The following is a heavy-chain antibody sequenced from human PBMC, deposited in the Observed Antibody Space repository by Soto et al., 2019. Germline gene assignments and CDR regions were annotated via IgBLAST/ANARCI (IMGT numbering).Heavy chain of an antibody. D-gene: IGHD4-4*01. CDR2: IYHSGST. J-gene: IGHJ6*02. Sequence: SETLSLTCAVSGGSISSSNWWSLVRQPPGKGLEWLGEIYHSGSTNYNPSLNSRVTITVDKSKNQFSLKLSSVTAADTAVYYCAVDLRGVTIHENRRYFYYVMDVWGQGTTVT. CDR1: GGSISSSNW. V-gene: IGHV4-4*02. CDR3: AVDLRGVTIHENRRYFYYVMDV.